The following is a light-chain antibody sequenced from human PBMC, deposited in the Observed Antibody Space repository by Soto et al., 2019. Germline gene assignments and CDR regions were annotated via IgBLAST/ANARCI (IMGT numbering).Light chain of an antibody. J-gene: IGKJ1*01. CDR1: LSISDT. CDR2: GAS. V-gene: IGKV3-15*01. CDR3: QQYKKWPRT. Sequence: IVISLSLATVSVCTGGRATLSCRPTLSISDTLAWYQQKPGQAPRLLIHGASTRAPGFPARFSGSGSGTDFTLTISSLQSEDFAVYYSQQYKKWPRTFGQVTKVDI.